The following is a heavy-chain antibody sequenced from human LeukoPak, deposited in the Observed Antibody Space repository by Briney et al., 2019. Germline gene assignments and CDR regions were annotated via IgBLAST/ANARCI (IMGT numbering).Heavy chain of an antibody. Sequence: SETLSLTCAVYGGSFSGYYWSWIRRPPGKGLEWIGEINHSGSTNYNPSLKSRVTISVDTSKNQFSLKLSSVTAADTAVYYCARGGDSSTYYLTDAFDIWGQGTMVTVSS. CDR2: INHSGST. CDR1: GGSFSGYY. V-gene: IGHV4-34*01. CDR3: ARGGDSSTYYLTDAFDI. D-gene: IGHD3-22*01. J-gene: IGHJ3*02.